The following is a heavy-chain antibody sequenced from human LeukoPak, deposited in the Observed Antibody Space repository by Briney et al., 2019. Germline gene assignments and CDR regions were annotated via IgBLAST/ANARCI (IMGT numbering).Heavy chain of an antibody. J-gene: IGHJ4*02. CDR1: GGSISSSS. D-gene: IGHD4-17*01. CDR2: ISSSSSYI. V-gene: IGHV3-21*01. CDR3: ARHTVTRRYYFGY. Sequence: NPSETLSLTCTVSGGSISSSSYYWGWIRQPPGKGLEWVSSISSSSSYIYYADSVKGRFTISRDNAKNSLYLQMNSLRAEDTAVYYCARHTVTRRYYFGYWGQGTLVTVSS.